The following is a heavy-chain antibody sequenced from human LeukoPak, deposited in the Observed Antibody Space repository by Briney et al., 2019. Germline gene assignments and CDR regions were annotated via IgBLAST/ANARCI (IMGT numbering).Heavy chain of an antibody. Sequence: GGSLRLSCVVSGISLSNYAMTWVRQAPGKGLEWVSYISERGGSTTYADSVKGRFTISRDTYLNTLYLQMNNLRAEDTAVYFCAKRGVVIRGILVIGYHQEAYHYDFWGQGVLVTVSS. CDR1: GISLSNYA. CDR3: AKRGVVIRGILVIGYHQEAYHYDF. D-gene: IGHD3-10*01. CDR2: ISERGGST. V-gene: IGHV3-23*01. J-gene: IGHJ4*02.